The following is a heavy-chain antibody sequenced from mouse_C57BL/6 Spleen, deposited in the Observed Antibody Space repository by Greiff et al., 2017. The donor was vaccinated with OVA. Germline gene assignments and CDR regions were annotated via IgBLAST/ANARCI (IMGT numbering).Heavy chain of an antibody. Sequence: VQLQQSGPGLVQPSQSLSITCTVSGFSLTSYGVHWVRQSPGKGLEWLGVIWSGGSTDYNAAFISRLSISKDNSKSQVFFKMNSLQADDTAIYYCARIYGNYWYFDVWGTGTTVTVSS. J-gene: IGHJ1*03. CDR2: IWSGGST. D-gene: IGHD2-1*01. CDR3: ARIYGNYWYFDV. V-gene: IGHV2-2*01. CDR1: GFSLTSYG.